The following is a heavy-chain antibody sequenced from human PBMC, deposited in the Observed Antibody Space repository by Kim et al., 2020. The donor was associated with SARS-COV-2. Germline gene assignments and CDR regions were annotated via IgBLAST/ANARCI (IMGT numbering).Heavy chain of an antibody. J-gene: IGHJ6*02. CDR2: INHSGST. Sequence: SETLSLTCAVYGGSFSGYYWSWIRQPPGKGLEWIGEINHSGSTNYNPSLKSRVTISVDTSKNQFSLKLSSVTAADTAVYYCARGRSGYDFSYYYGMDVWGQGTTVTVSS. D-gene: IGHD5-12*01. V-gene: IGHV4-34*01. CDR1: GGSFSGYY. CDR3: ARGRSGYDFSYYYGMDV.